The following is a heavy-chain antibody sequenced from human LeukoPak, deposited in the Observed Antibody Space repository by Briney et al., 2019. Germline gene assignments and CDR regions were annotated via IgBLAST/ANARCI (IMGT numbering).Heavy chain of an antibody. D-gene: IGHD5-24*01. CDR3: ARGGYNMDV. V-gene: IGHV1-8*02. CDR1: GGTFSSYA. CDR2: MNPNSGNT. J-gene: IGHJ6*02. Sequence: ASVKVSCKASGGTFSSYAISWVRQATGQGLEWMGWMNPNSGNTGYAQKFQGRVTMTRSTSISTAYMELSSLRSEDTAVYYCARGGYNMDVWGQGTTVTVSS.